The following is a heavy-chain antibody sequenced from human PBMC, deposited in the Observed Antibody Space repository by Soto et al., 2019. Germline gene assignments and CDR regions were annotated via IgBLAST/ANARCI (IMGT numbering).Heavy chain of an antibody. J-gene: IGHJ5*01. CDR2: ISAYNGDI. D-gene: IGHD3-3*01. CDR1: GFTFTNYG. V-gene: IGHV1-18*04. CDR3: ARDRQFSPAWFDS. Sequence: QIHLVQSGGEVKKPGASVKVSCKASGFTFTNYGISWVRQAPGQGLEWMGWISAYNGDIKYEQNFQGRLTLTTDRSTGTAYMDLGSLRSNDTAVYYCARDRQFSPAWFDSWGKGTLVTVSS.